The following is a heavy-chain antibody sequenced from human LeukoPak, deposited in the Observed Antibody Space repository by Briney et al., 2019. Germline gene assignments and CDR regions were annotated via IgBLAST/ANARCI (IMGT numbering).Heavy chain of an antibody. CDR1: GFTFSSHG. J-gene: IGHJ4*02. CDR2: ILYDGSNE. CDR3: AKDGTGGYYYLDY. V-gene: IGHV3-30*18. D-gene: IGHD3-22*01. Sequence: PGTSLRLSCAASGFTFSSHGMHWVRQAPGMGLEGVALILYDGSNEYYADSVQGRFTISRDSSRNTLYLRMNSLRAEDTAVYYCAKDGTGGYYYLDYWGQGTLVTVSS.